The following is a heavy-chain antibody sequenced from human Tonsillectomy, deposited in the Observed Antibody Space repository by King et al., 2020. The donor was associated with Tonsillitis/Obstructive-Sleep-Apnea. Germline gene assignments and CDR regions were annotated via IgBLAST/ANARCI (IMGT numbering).Heavy chain of an antibody. CDR3: AHRRDEPSITGTLFDP. CDR1: GFSLSTNRVG. CDR2: IYWDDDK. J-gene: IGHJ5*02. V-gene: IGHV2-5*02. D-gene: IGHD1-7*01. Sequence: ITLKESGPTLVKPTQNLTLTCTFSGFSLSTNRVGVGWIRQPPGKALEWLALIYWDDDKRYSPSLKSRLTITKDTSKNQVVLTMTNMDPVDTATYYCAHRRDEPSITGTLFDPWGQGTLVTVSS.